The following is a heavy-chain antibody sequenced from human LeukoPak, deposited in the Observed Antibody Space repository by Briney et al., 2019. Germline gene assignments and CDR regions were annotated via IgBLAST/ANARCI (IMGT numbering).Heavy chain of an antibody. J-gene: IGHJ4*02. D-gene: IGHD3-10*01. Sequence: SGPTLVNPTQTLTLTCTFSGFSLSTSGVGVGWIRQPPGKALEWLALIYWDDDKRYSPSLKSRLTITKDTSKNQVVLTMTNMDPVGTATYYCAHVYGSGSYYALSPPFDYWGQGTLVTVSS. V-gene: IGHV2-5*02. CDR3: AHVYGSGSYYALSPPFDY. CDR1: GFSLSTSGVG. CDR2: IYWDDDK.